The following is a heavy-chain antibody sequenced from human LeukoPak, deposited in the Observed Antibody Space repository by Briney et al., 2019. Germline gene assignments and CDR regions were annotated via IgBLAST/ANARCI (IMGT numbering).Heavy chain of an antibody. CDR3: AKLIGGGACYPGDFDS. CDR2: ISYDGSNK. Sequence: GRSLRLSCAASGFTFSSYGMHWVRQAPGKGLEWVAVISYDGSNKYYADSVKGRFTISRDNSKNTLYLQMNSLRAEDTAVYYCAKLIGGGACYPGDFDSGGREPLAT. V-gene: IGHV3-30*18. J-gene: IGHJ4*02. D-gene: IGHD2-21*02. CDR1: GFTFSSYG.